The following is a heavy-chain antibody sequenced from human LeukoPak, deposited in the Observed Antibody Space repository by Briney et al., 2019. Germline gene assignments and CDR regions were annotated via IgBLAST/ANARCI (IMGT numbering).Heavy chain of an antibody. J-gene: IGHJ5*02. CDR3: ARGKVVNWFDP. D-gene: IGHD3-22*01. V-gene: IGHV4-4*02. CDR1: GGSISSSNW. Sequence: SETLSLTCAVSGGSISSSNWWSWVRQPPGKGLEWIGEIYHSGSTNYNPSLKSRVTISVDTSKNQFSLKLSSVTAADTAVYYCARGKVVNWFDPWGQGTLVTVSS. CDR2: IYHSGST.